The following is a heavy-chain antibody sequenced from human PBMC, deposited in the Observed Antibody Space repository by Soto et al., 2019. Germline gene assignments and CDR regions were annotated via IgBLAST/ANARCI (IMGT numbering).Heavy chain of an antibody. V-gene: IGHV4-4*07. CDR3: ARMGPANWNYRAFDI. Sequence: LSLTCTVSGGSISSYYWSWIRQPAGKGLEWIGRIYTSGNTNYNPSLKSRVTMSVDTSKNQFSLKLSSVTAADTAVYYCARMGPANWNYRAFDIWGQGTMVTVSS. CDR1: GGSISSYY. J-gene: IGHJ3*02. D-gene: IGHD1-7*01. CDR2: IYTSGNT.